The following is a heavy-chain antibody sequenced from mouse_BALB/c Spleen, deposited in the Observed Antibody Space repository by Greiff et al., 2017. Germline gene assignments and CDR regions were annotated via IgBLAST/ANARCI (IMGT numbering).Heavy chain of an antibody. V-gene: IGHV5-6*02. D-gene: IGHD2-4*01. Sequence: DVMLVESGGDLVKPGGSLKLSCAASGFTFSSYGMSWVRQTPDKRLEWVATISSGGSYTYYPDSVKGRFTISRDNAKNTLYLQMSSLKSEDTAMYYCARNPNYDDAMDYWGQGTSVTVSS. CDR3: ARNPNYDDAMDY. J-gene: IGHJ4*01. CDR1: GFTFSSYG. CDR2: ISSGGSYT.